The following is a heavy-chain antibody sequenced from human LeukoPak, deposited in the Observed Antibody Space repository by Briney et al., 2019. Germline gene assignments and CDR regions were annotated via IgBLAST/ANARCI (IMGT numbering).Heavy chain of an antibody. CDR2: IKQDGSEK. V-gene: IGHV3-7*01. Sequence: GGSLRLSCAASGFTFSSYWMTWVRQAPGKGLEWVANIKQDGSEKYYVDSVKGRFTISRDNAKDTVYLQMNSLRAEDTAVYYCARVSIGWYSFDYWGQGTLVTVSS. CDR3: ARVSIGWYSFDY. J-gene: IGHJ4*02. D-gene: IGHD6-19*01. CDR1: GFTFSSYW.